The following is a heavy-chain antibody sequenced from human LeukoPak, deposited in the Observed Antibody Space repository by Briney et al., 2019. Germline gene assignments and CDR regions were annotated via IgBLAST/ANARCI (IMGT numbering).Heavy chain of an antibody. D-gene: IGHD6-13*01. CDR3: ARAQIAAAGTSNPPWFAP. CDR2: IYYSGST. V-gene: IGHV4-39*07. Sequence: SSETLSLTCTVSGGSISSSSYYWGWIRQPPGKGLEWIGRIYYSGSTYYNPSLNSRVTISVDTSKNQFSLKLSSVTAADTAVYYCARAQIAAAGTSNPPWFAPWGQGTLVTVSS. CDR1: GGSISSSSYY. J-gene: IGHJ5*02.